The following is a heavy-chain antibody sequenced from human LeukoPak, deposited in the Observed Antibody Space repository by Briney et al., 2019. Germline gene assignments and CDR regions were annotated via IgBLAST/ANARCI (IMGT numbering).Heavy chain of an antibody. CDR2: INYSGRT. J-gene: IGHJ5*02. D-gene: IGHD6-13*01. CDR3: ARVTAAAGGINWFDP. CDR1: DDSISNNRYF. Sequence: PSETLSLTCTISDDSISNNRYFWAWIRQPPGKGLEWIGSINYSGRTYYNPSLKSRLTMSVDTAKRQFSLKLSSVTAADTAVYYCARVTAAAGGINWFDPWGQGTLVTVSS. V-gene: IGHV4-39*07.